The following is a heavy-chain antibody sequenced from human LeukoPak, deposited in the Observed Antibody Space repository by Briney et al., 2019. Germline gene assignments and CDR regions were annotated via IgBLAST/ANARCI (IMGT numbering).Heavy chain of an antibody. V-gene: IGHV3-7*01. CDR1: GLTFSSFW. D-gene: IGHD3-16*01. J-gene: IGHJ4*02. Sequence: GGSLRLSCAFSGLTFSSFWMSWVRQAPGKGPEWVASIKQNGRDTYYMDSVKGRFTISRDNAENSLHLQMSSLRADDTAVYYCARGHLGLNYWGQGTLVTVSS. CDR3: ARGHLGLNY. CDR2: IKQNGRDT.